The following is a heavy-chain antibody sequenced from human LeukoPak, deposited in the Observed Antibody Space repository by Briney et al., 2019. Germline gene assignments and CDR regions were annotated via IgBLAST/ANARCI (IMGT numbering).Heavy chain of an antibody. CDR2: ISSSSSYI. D-gene: IGHD4-17*01. CDR1: GFTFSSYS. V-gene: IGHV3-21*01. Sequence: GGSLRLSCAASGFTFSSYSMNWVRQAPGKGLEWVSSISSSSSYIYYADSVKGRFTISRDNAKNSLYLQINSLRAEDTAVYYCARAPLRSGMDVWGQGTTVTVSS. J-gene: IGHJ6*02. CDR3: ARAPLRSGMDV.